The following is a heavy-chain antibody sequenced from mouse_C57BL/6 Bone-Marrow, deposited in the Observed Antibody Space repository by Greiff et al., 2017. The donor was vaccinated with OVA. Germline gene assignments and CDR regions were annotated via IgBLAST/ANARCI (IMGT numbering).Heavy chain of an antibody. J-gene: IGHJ4*01. CDR3: ARRGNGAMGC. V-gene: IGHV5-12*01. Sequence: DVKLVESGGGLVQPGGSLKLSCAASGFTFSDYYMYWVRQTPEKRLEWVAYISNGGGSTYYPDTVKGRFTISRDNAKNTLYLQMSRLKSEDTAMYYCARRGNGAMGCWGQRTSVTVSS. CDR1: GFTFSDYY. CDR2: ISNGGGST. D-gene: IGHD2-1*01.